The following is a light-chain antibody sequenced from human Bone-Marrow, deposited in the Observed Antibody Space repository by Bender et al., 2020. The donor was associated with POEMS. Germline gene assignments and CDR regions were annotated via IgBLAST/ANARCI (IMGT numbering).Light chain of an antibody. CDR2: DVA. CDR1: SSDVGGYNY. V-gene: IGLV2-14*03. Sequence: QSALTQPASVSGSPGQSITFSCTGTSSDVGGYNYVSWYQQHPGKAPKLMIYDVAYRPSGVSNRFSGSKSGNTASLTISGLQAEDEADYYCSSYTRTSRGRAYVFGTGTKVTVL. CDR3: SSYTRTSRGRAYV. J-gene: IGLJ1*01.